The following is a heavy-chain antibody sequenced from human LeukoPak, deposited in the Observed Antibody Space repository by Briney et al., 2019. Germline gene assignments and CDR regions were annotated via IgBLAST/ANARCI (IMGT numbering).Heavy chain of an antibody. CDR2: FDTGFGT. D-gene: IGHD6-19*01. V-gene: IGHV3-23*01. CDR3: ARSSGWWSLDY. Sequence: GGSLRLSCTASGFTFDSYGMAWVRQAPGKGLEWVSAFDTGFGTNYPDSLKGRFTISRDNSKNTLFLQMNSLRAEDTAVYYCARSSGWWSLDYWGQGTLVTVSS. J-gene: IGHJ4*02. CDR1: GFTFDSYG.